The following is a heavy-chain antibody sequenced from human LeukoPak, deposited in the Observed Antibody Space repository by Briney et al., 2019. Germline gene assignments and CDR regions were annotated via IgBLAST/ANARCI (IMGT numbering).Heavy chain of an antibody. CDR3: AKDWGTMVRGFDY. CDR1: GFTFDDYA. J-gene: IGHJ4*02. V-gene: IGHV3-9*01. Sequence: PGRSLRLSCAASGFTFDDYAMHWVRQAPGKGLEWVSGISWNSGSIGYADSVKGRFTISREKGKNSLYLQMNSLRTEDTALYYCAKDWGTMVRGFDYWGQGTLVTVSS. CDR2: ISWNSGSI. D-gene: IGHD3-10*01.